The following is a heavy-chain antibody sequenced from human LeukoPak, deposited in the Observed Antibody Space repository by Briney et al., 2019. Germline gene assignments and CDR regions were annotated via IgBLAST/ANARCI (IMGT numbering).Heavy chain of an antibody. CDR1: GYTFTSYA. J-gene: IGHJ4*02. CDR3: ARLAVAGTVEDFDY. CDR2: INTNTGNP. Sequence: GASVKVSCKASGYTFTSYAMNWVRQAPGQGLEWMGWINTNTGNPTYAQGFTGRFVFSLDTSVSTAYLQISSLKAEDTAVYYCARLAVAGTVEDFDYWGQGTLVTVSS. V-gene: IGHV7-4-1*02. D-gene: IGHD6-19*01.